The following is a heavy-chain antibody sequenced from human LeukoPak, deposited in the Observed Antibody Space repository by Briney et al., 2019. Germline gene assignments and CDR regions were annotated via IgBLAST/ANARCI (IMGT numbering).Heavy chain of an antibody. D-gene: IGHD1-1*01. J-gene: IGHJ4*02. CDR3: AKGSNRNWNDDYFDY. V-gene: IGHV3-30*18. CDR2: ISYDGSNK. Sequence: GRSLRLSCAASGFTFSSYGMHWVRQAPGKGLEWGAVISYDGSNKYYADSVKGRFTISRDNSKNTLYLQMNSLRAEDTAVYYCAKGSNRNWNDDYFDYWGQGTLVTVSS. CDR1: GFTFSSYG.